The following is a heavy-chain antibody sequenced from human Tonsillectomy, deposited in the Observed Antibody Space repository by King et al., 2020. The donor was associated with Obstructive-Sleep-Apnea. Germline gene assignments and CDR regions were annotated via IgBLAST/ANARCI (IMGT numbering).Heavy chain of an antibody. CDR2: INHSGST. J-gene: IGHJ3*02. Sequence: VQLQQWGAGLLKPSETLSLTCAVYGGSFSGYYWSWIRQPPGKGLEWIGEINHSGSTNYNPSLKSRVTISVDTSTNQFSLKLSSVTAADTAVYYCARDTGSQWDAFDIWGQGTMVTVSS. D-gene: IGHD3-10*01. CDR3: ARDTGSQWDAFDI. CDR1: GGSFSGYY. V-gene: IGHV4-34*01.